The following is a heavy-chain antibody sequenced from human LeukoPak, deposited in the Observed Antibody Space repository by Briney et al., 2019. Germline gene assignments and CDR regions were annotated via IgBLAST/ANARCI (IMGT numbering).Heavy chain of an antibody. D-gene: IGHD3-22*01. J-gene: IGHJ4*02. Sequence: VASVKVSCKASVYTFTSYDINWVRQATGQGLEWMGIINPSCGSTSYAQKFQGRVTMTRDTSTSTVYMELSSLRSEDTAVYYCARDYPYYYDSSGYYRGPEGYFDYWGQGTLVSVSS. V-gene: IGHV1-46*01. CDR2: INPSCGST. CDR3: ARDYPYYYDSSGYYRGPEGYFDY. CDR1: VYTFTSYD.